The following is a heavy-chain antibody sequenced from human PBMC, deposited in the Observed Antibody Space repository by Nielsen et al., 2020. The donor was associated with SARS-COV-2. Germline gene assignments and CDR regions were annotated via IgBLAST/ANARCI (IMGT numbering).Heavy chain of an antibody. CDR2: TYYRSKWYN. CDR3: ARDTARRIRSIAAAGTGGGEIDY. V-gene: IGHV6-1*01. CDR1: GDSVSSNSAA. J-gene: IGHJ4*02. Sequence: SQTLSLTCAISGDSVSSNSAAWNWIRQSPSRGLEWLGRTYYRSKWYNDYAVSVKSRITINPDTSKNQFSLQLNSVTPEDTAVYYCARDTARRIRSIAAAGTGGGEIDYWGQGTLVTVSS. D-gene: IGHD6-13*01.